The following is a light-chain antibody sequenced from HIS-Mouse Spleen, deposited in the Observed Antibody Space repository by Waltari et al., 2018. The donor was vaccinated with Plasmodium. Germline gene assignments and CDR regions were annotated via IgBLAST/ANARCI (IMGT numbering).Light chain of an antibody. Sequence: ELVLTQPPGPLSLSPGERATLSCRASQSVSSSYLAWYQQKPGQAPRPLIYGASSRATGIPDRFSGSGSGTDFTLTISRLEPEDFAVYYCQQYGSSGTFGQGTKVEIK. CDR2: GAS. J-gene: IGKJ1*01. CDR1: QSVSSSY. V-gene: IGKV3-20*01. CDR3: QQYGSSGT.